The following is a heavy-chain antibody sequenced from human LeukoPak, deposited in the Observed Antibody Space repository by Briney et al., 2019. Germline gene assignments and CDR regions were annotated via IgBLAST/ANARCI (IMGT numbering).Heavy chain of an antibody. CDR3: ARDSDTAMVPFDY. J-gene: IGHJ4*02. Sequence: GGSLRLSCTASGFPFNNAWMSWVRQAPGKGLEWVAVIWYDGSNKYYADSVKGRFTISRDNSKNTLYLQMNSLRAEDTAVYYCARDSDTAMVPFDYWGQGTLVTVSS. CDR2: IWYDGSNK. V-gene: IGHV3-33*08. CDR1: GFPFNNAW. D-gene: IGHD5-18*01.